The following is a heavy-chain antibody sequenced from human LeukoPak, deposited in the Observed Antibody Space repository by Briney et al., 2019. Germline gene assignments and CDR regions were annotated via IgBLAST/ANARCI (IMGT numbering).Heavy chain of an antibody. D-gene: IGHD4-11*01. CDR3: EKAGRGEDGDYSDYYDFYMDV. J-gene: IGHJ6*03. V-gene: IGHV3-23*01. CDR1: GFTFSSYS. CDR2: LSCSGGST. Sequence: GGSLRLSCAASGFTFSSYSMNWVRQAPGKGLEWVSALSCSGGSTYYADSVKGRFTISRDNSKNTLYLQMTSLRADDTAVYYCEKAGRGEDGDYSDYYDFYMDVWGKGTTVTVSS.